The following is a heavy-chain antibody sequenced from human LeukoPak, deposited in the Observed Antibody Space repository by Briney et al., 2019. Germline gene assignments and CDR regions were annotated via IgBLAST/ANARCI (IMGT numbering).Heavy chain of an antibody. J-gene: IGHJ4*02. Sequence: SETLSLTCAVYGGSFSGYYWSWIRQPPGKGLEWIGEINHSGSTNYNPSLKSRVTISVDTSKNQFSLKLSSVTAADTAVYYCARVSLRWARNSPDYWGQGTLVTVSS. CDR3: ARVSLRWARNSPDY. CDR1: GGSFSGYY. V-gene: IGHV4-34*01. CDR2: INHSGST. D-gene: IGHD4-23*01.